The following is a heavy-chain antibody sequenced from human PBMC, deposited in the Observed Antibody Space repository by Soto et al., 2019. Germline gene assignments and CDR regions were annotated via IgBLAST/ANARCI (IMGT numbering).Heavy chain of an antibody. CDR3: ARRVVTAYGMDV. V-gene: IGHV1-69*12. D-gene: IGHD2-15*01. Sequence: QVQLVQSGAEVKKPGSSVKVSCKASGGTFSSYAISWVRQAPGQGLEWMGGIIPIFGTANYAQKFQGRVTITADESTSTGYMELRSMRSEDTAVYYCARRVVTAYGMDVWGQGTTVTVSS. CDR2: IIPIFGTA. J-gene: IGHJ6*02. CDR1: GGTFSSYA.